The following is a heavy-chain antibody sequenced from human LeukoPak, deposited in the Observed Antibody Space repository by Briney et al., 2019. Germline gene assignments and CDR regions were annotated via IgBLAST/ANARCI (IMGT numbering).Heavy chain of an antibody. CDR2: IYISGST. CDR1: GGSISSYY. V-gene: IGHV4-4*07. CDR3: AAVPGYSSSWYVGY. Sequence: PSETLSLTCTVSGGSISSYYWSWIRQPAGKGLEWIGRIYISGSTNYNPSLKSRVTMSVDTSKNQFSLNLSSVTAADTAVYYCAAVPGYSSSWYVGYWGQGSLVTVSS. J-gene: IGHJ4*02. D-gene: IGHD6-13*01.